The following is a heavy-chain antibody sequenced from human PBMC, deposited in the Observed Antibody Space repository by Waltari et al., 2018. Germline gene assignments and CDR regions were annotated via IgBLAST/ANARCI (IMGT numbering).Heavy chain of an antibody. J-gene: IGHJ4*02. Sequence: EMQLLVSGGGLVQPGGSLSVSCAASGFAFSSYAITWVGQAPKTGLEWVSGITGSGDRTYYADSVKGRFTISRDNSKNTLYLQMSSLRAEDTALYFCVKGPFHDDSAYFDYWGLGTLVTVSS. V-gene: IGHV3-23*01. D-gene: IGHD3-22*01. CDR1: GFAFSSYA. CDR2: ITGSGDRT. CDR3: VKGPFHDDSAYFDY.